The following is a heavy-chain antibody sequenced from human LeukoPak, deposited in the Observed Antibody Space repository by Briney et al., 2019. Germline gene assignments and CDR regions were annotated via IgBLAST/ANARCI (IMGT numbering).Heavy chain of an antibody. J-gene: IGHJ6*04. CDR1: GFTFSSYG. CDR3: AKDSSRYDITYGMDV. V-gene: IGHV3-30*18. D-gene: IGHD3-9*01. Sequence: GGSLRLSCAASGFTFSSYGMHWVRQAPGKGLEWVAVISYDGSNKYYADSVKGRFTISRDNSENTLYLQMNSLRAEDTAVYYCAKDSSRYDITYGMDVWGKGTTVTVSS. CDR2: ISYDGSNK.